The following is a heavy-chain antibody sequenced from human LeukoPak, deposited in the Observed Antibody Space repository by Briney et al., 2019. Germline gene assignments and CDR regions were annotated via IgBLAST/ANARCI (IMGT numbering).Heavy chain of an antibody. CDR1: GGSISSYY. Sequence: SETLSLTCTVSGGSISSYYWSWIRQPAGKGGEWIGRIYTSGSTNYNPSLKSRGTMSVDTSKNPFSLKLSSVTAADMPVYYCARDPGYYGSGSYYADYWGQGTLVTVSS. CDR3: ARDPGYYGSGSYYADY. V-gene: IGHV4-4*07. J-gene: IGHJ4*02. D-gene: IGHD3-10*01. CDR2: IYTSGST.